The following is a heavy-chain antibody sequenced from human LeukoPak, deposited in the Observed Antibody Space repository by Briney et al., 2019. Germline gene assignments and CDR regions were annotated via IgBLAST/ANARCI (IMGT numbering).Heavy chain of an antibody. CDR3: ARFGSGLFDY. J-gene: IGHJ4*02. Sequence: SETLSLTCTVSGGSISSSSYYWGWIRQPPGKGLEWIGSIYYSGSTYYNPSLKSRVTISADTSKNQFSLKLSSVTAADTAVYYCARFGSGLFDYWGQGTLVTVSS. CDR1: GGSISSSSYY. CDR2: IYYSGST. D-gene: IGHD3-10*01. V-gene: IGHV4-39*01.